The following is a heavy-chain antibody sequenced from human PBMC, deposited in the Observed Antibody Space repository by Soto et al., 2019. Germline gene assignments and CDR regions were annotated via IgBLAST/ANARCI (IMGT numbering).Heavy chain of an antibody. CDR2: ISSTTNYI. V-gene: IGHV3-21*06. Sequence: GGSLRLSCAASGFTFTRYSMNGVRQAPGKGLEWVSSISSTTNYIYYGDSMKGRFTISRDNAKNSLYLEMNSLRAEDTAVYYCARESEDLTSNFDYWGQGTLVTVSS. J-gene: IGHJ4*02. CDR3: ARESEDLTSNFDY. CDR1: GFTFTRYS.